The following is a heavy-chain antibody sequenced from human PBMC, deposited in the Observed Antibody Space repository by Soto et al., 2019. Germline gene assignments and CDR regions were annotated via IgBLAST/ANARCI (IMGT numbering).Heavy chain of an antibody. CDR1: GVTISSGGYS. D-gene: IGHD3-3*01. V-gene: IGHV4-30-2*06. J-gene: IGHJ4*02. CDR3: ARGGGYDPFDF. Sequence: PSETLSLTCSVSGVTISSGGYSWSWIRQSPGKGLEWLGYISHVETTYYNPSFQSRLSLSIDRIRNQFSLSLSSMTAADKAVYYCARGGGYDPFDFWGQGIQVTVAS. CDR2: ISHVETT.